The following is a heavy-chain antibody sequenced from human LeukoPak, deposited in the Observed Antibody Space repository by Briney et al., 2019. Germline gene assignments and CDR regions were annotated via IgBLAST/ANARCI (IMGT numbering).Heavy chain of an antibody. D-gene: IGHD3-3*01. Sequence: PSETLSLTCTVSGGSISSYYWSWIRQPPGKGLEWIGYIYYSGSTNYNPSLKSRVTISVDTSKNQFSLKLSSVTAADTAVYYCARSPMTIFGVATYYMDVWGKGTTVTVSS. CDR2: IYYSGST. V-gene: IGHV4-59*01. CDR1: GGSISSYY. CDR3: ARSPMTIFGVATYYMDV. J-gene: IGHJ6*03.